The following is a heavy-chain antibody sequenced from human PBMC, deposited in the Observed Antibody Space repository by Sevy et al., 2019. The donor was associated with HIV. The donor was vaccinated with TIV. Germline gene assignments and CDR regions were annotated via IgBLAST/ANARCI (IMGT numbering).Heavy chain of an antibody. CDR2: IYYSGST. CDR3: ATGADYGDYVK. D-gene: IGHD4-17*01. J-gene: IGHJ4*02. CDR1: GGSISSSY. V-gene: IGHV4-59*01. Sequence: SETLSLTCTVSGGSISSSYWSWIRQPPGKGLEWIGYIYYSGSTNYNPSLSSRVTISVDTSKNQLSLNLSSVTAADTAVYYCATGADYGDYVKWGRGTLVTVSS.